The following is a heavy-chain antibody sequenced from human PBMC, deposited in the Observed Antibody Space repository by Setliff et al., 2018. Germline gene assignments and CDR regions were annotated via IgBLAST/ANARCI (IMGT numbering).Heavy chain of an antibody. CDR3: ATCRYQVPYDY. V-gene: IGHV4-34*08. D-gene: IGHD2-2*01. CDR1: GGTFTYYY. CDR2: ITHTGTTGST. Sequence: PSETLSLTCAASGGTFTYYYWTWIRQSPAKGLEWIGEITHTGTTGSTKYNPSLKSRVTMSIDTSKNQFSLMVTSVTAADTAVYYCATCRYQVPYDYWGQGKLVTVSS. J-gene: IGHJ4*02.